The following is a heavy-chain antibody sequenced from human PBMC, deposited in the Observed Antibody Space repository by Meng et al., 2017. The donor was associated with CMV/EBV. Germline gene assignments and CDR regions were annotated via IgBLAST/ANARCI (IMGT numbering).Heavy chain of an antibody. D-gene: IGHD2-2*01. CDR3: AKEGWDVVVPAAILYYYYGMDV. CDR1: GFTFSSYC. V-gene: IGHV3-30*02. J-gene: IGHJ6*02. CDR2: IRYDGSNK. Sequence: GESLKISCAASGFTFSSYCMHWVRPAPGKGLEWVAFIRYDGSNKYYADSVKGRFTISRDNSKNTLYLQMNSLRAEDTAVYYCAKEGWDVVVPAAILYYYYGMDVWGQGTTVTVSS.